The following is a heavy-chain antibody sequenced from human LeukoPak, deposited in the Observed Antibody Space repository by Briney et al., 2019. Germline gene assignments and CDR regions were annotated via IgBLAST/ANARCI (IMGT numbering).Heavy chain of an antibody. D-gene: IGHD3-22*01. CDR3: AKSYYYDSSGYYYMDY. J-gene: IGHJ4*02. CDR2: ISWNSGSI. V-gene: IGHV3-9*01. CDR1: GFTFDGYA. Sequence: PGGSLRLSCAASGFTFDGYAMHWVRQAPGKGLEWVSGISWNSGSIGYADSVKGRFTISRDNAKNSLYLQMNSLRAEDTALYYCAKSYYYDSSGYYYMDYWGQGTLVTVSS.